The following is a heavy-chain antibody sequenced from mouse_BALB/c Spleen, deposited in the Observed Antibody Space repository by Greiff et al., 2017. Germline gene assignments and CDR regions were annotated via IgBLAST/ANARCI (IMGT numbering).Heavy chain of an antibody. D-gene: IGHD2-14*01. CDR3: ARWEVYYAMDY. CDR2: IRNKANGYTT. CDR1: GFTFTDYY. V-gene: IGHV7-3*02. J-gene: IGHJ4*01. Sequence: DVKLVESGGGLVQPGGSLRLSCATSGFTFTDYYMSWVRQPPGKALEWLGFIRNKANGYTTEYSASVKGRFTISRDNSQSILYLQMNTLRAEDSATYYCARWEVYYAMDYWGQGTSVTVSS.